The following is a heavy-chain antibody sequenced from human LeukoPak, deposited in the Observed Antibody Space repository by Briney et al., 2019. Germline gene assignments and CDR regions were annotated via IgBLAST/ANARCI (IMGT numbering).Heavy chain of an antibody. D-gene: IGHD2/OR15-2a*01. CDR2: ISSNGGST. J-gene: IGHJ4*02. CDR1: GFTFSSYA. Sequence: GGSLRLSCAASGFTFSSYAMHWVRQAPGKGLEYVSAISSNGGSTYYANSVKGRFTISRDNSKTTLYLQMGSLRAEDMAVYFCARDAILGAPTYYFAYWGQGTLVTVSS. V-gene: IGHV3-64*01. CDR3: ARDAILGAPTYYFAY.